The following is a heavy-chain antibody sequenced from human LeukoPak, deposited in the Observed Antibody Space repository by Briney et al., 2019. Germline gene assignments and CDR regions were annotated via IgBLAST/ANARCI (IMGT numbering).Heavy chain of an antibody. J-gene: IGHJ4*02. CDR1: GGTFSSYA. Sequence: ASVKVSCKASGGTFSSYAISWVRQAPGQGLEWMGGIIPIFGTASYAQKFQGRVTITADESTSTAYMELSSLRSEDTAVYYCARGLRDGYNYPPLNFDYWGQGTLVTVSS. CDR2: IIPIFGTA. CDR3: ARGLRDGYNYPPLNFDY. V-gene: IGHV1-69*13. D-gene: IGHD5-24*01.